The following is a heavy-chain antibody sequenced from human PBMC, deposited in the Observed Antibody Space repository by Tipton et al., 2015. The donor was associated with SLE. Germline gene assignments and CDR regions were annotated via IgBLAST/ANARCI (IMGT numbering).Heavy chain of an antibody. Sequence: VQLVQSGAEVKKPGESLKISCKGSGYSFTSYWIGWVRQMPGKGLEWMGIIYPGDSDTRYSPSFQGQVTISADKSISAAYLQWSSLKASDPAMYYCAVLDVDTAMSYYFDYWGQGTLVTVSS. J-gene: IGHJ4*02. CDR2: IYPGDSDT. CDR3: AVLDVDTAMSYYFDY. V-gene: IGHV5-51*03. D-gene: IGHD5-18*01. CDR1: GYSFTSYW.